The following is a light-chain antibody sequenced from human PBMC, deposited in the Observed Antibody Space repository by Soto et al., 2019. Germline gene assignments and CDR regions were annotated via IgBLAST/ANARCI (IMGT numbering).Light chain of an antibody. J-gene: IGKJ2*02. CDR1: QSVSSSY. Sequence: EIVLTQSPGTLSLSPGERATLSCRASQSVSSSYLAWYQQKPGQAPKLLIHGASSRASGIPDRFSGSGSGTDFTLTISRLEPEDFAVYHCQHYGSSPSTFGQGTKVEI. V-gene: IGKV3-20*01. CDR2: GAS. CDR3: QHYGSSPST.